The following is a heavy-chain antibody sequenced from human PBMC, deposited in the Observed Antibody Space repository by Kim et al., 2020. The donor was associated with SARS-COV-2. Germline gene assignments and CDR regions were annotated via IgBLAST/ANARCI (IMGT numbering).Heavy chain of an antibody. CDR1: NGSIIRGGYF. Sequence: SETLSLTCTVSNGSIIRGGYFWGWIRQRPGKGLEWLAYIYFSGSTYYNPSLKSRLSVSMQTSENQFSLRLNSVTAADTAVYYCATRAGGRDGDFWVAFDV. CDR3: ATRAGGRDGDFWVAFDV. CDR2: IYFSGST. D-gene: IGHD3-3*01. V-gene: IGHV4-31*03. J-gene: IGHJ3*01.